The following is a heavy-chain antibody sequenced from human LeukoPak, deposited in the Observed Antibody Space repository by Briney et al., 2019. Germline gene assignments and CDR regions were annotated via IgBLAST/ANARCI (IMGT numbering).Heavy chain of an antibody. V-gene: IGHV4-59*01. J-gene: IGHJ4*02. CDR3: ARAEAAVLDY. Sequence: SETLSLTCTVSGGSTSSYYWSWIRQPPGKGLEWIGYIYYSGSTNYNPSLKSRVTISVDTSKNQFSLKLSSVTAADTAVYHCARAEAAVLDYWGQGTLVTVSS. D-gene: IGHD6-13*01. CDR2: IYYSGST. CDR1: GGSTSSYY.